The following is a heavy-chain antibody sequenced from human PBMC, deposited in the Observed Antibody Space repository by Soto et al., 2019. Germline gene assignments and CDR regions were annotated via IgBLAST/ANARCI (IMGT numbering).Heavy chain of an antibody. CDR3: AKVNVVVVAATFEYEYYFDY. V-gene: IGHV3-53*01. D-gene: IGHD2-15*01. CDR2: ISNTGST. CDR1: GFTVSNNY. J-gene: IGHJ4*02. Sequence: GGSLRLSCAASGFTVSNNYMSWVRQAPGRGLEWVSAISNTGSTYYAGSVKGRSTISRDSSTNTLYLEVNSLRADDTAVYYCAKVNVVVVAATFEYEYYFDYWGQGTLVTVSS.